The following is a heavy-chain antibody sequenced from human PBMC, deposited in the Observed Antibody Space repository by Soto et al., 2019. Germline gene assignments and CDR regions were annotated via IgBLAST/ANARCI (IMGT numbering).Heavy chain of an antibody. V-gene: IGHV1-69*02. D-gene: IGHD1-26*01. CDR3: ARRPDGTERAPAYGFDP. CDR2: IIPILGIA. Sequence: QVQLVQSGAEVKKPGSSVKVSCKASGGTFSSYTISWVRQAPGQGLEWMGRIIPILGIANYAQKFQGRVTNPAXXSXSXXYMELSSLRAADTAVYYCARRPDGTERAPAYGFDPWGQGTLVTVSS. CDR1: GGTFSSYT. J-gene: IGHJ5*02.